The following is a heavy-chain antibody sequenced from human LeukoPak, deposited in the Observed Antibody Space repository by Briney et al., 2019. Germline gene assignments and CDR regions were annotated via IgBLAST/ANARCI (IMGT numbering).Heavy chain of an antibody. D-gene: IGHD4-11*01. CDR1: GGSISSSSYY. CDR3: ASPKVTAKGLFDP. V-gene: IGHV4-39*07. CDR2: IYYSGST. Sequence: SETLSLTCTVSGGSISSSSYYWGWIRQPPGKGLEWIGSIYYSGSTYYNPSLKSRVTISVDTSKNQFSLKLSSVTAADTAVYYRASPKVTAKGLFDPWGQGTLVTVSS. J-gene: IGHJ5*02.